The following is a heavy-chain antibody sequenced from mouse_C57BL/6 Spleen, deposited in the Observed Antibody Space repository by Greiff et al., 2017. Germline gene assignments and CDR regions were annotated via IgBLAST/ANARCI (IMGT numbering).Heavy chain of an antibody. Sequence: VQLQQSGPELVKPGASVKISCKASGYAFSSSWMNWVKQRPGQGLEWIGRIYPGDGDTNYNGKFKGKATLTADKSSSTAYMQLSSLTSEDSAVYFCARNYYGSNYYFDYWGQGTTLTVSS. CDR1: GYAFSSSW. CDR2: IYPGDGDT. J-gene: IGHJ2*01. CDR3: ARNYYGSNYYFDY. D-gene: IGHD1-1*01. V-gene: IGHV1-82*01.